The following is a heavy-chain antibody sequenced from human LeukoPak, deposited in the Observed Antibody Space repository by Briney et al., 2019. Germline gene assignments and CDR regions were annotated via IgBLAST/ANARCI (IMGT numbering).Heavy chain of an antibody. J-gene: IGHJ4*02. V-gene: IGHV4-38-2*01. CDR2: IYHSGST. CDR3: ARGVTMVRGAAYFDY. D-gene: IGHD3-10*01. CDR1: GYSISSGYY. Sequence: SETLSLTCAVSGYSISSGYYWGWIRQPPGKGLEWIGIIYHSGSTYYNPSLKSRVTISVDTSKNQYSLKLSSVTAADTAVYYCARGVTMVRGAAYFDYWGRGTLVTVSS.